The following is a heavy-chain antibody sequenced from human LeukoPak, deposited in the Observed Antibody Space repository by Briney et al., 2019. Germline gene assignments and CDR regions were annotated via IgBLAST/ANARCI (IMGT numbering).Heavy chain of an antibody. CDR3: ARYFRPGHYDFWSGYWAYFHC. CDR1: GGTFISYA. V-gene: IGHV1-69*04. Sequence: SVKVSRKASGGTFISYAISWVRQAPGQGLEWMGRIIPILGIANYAQKFQGRVTITADKSTSTAYMELSSLRSEDTAVYYCARYFRPGHYDFWSGYWAYFHCWGQGTLVTVSS. CDR2: IIPILGIA. D-gene: IGHD3-3*01. J-gene: IGHJ4*01.